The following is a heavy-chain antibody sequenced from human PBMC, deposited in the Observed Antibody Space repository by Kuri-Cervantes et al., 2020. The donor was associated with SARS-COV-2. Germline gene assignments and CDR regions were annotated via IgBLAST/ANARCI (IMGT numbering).Heavy chain of an antibody. CDR2: IAPIFGKT. V-gene: IGHV1-24*01. J-gene: IGHJ6*03. D-gene: IGHD7-27*01. CDR1: GYTLTELS. Sequence: ASVKVSCKVSGYTLTELSMHWVRQAPGQGLEWMGGIAPIFGKTDYAQKFQGRVTVTADESTNTVYMELSSLRSEDTVVYYCATRVAGDPDYYYYYMDIWGTGTTVTVSS. CDR3: ATRVAGDPDYYYYYMDI.